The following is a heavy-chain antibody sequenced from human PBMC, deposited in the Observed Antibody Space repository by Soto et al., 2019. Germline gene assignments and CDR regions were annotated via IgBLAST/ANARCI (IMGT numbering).Heavy chain of an antibody. CDR1: GFTFSSYA. CDR2: ISYDGSNK. J-gene: IGHJ4*02. Sequence: HPGGSLRLSCAASGFTFSSYAMHWVRQAPGKGLEWVAVISYDGSNKYYADSVKGRFTISRDNSKNTLYLQMNSLRAEDTAVYYCARERGFYYDSSGRTFDYWGQGTLVPSPQ. D-gene: IGHD3-22*01. V-gene: IGHV3-30-3*01. CDR3: ARERGFYYDSSGRTFDY.